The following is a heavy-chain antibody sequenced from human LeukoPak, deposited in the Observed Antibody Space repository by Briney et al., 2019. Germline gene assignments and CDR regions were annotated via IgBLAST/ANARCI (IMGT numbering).Heavy chain of an antibody. J-gene: IGHJ4*02. CDR1: GYMFTSYG. CDR2: ISAYNGNT. D-gene: IGHD3-22*01. V-gene: IGHV1-18*01. Sequence: ASVKVSCKASGYMFTSYGISWVRQAPGQGLEWMGWISAYNGNTNYVQKLQGRVTLTTDTTTSTAYMELRSLRSDDTAVYYCARSYYDSSGYYYVQMVFDYWGQGTLVTVSS. CDR3: ARSYYDSSGYYYVQMVFDY.